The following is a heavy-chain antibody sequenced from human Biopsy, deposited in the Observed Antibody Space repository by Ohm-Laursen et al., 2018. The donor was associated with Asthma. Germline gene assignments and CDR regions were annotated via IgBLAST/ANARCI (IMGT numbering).Heavy chain of an antibody. D-gene: IGHD1-26*01. CDR3: ATPPVGSISYFDS. V-gene: IGHV1-69*13. J-gene: IGHJ4*02. CDR1: GGTFSTFT. CDR2: ILPILGTS. Sequence: SVRVSCKASGGTFSTFTITWVRQAPGQALEWMGGILPILGTSNYAQKFQGRVTITADESTRTAYMELSSLRSEDTAVYYCATPPVGSISYFDSWGQGTLVTVSS.